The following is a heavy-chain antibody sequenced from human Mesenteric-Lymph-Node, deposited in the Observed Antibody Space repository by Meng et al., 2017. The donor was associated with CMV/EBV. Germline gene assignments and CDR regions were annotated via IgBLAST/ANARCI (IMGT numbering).Heavy chain of an antibody. CDR3: ARYYLSSWYGFDP. CDR2: IYYSGST. D-gene: IGHD6-13*01. Sequence: SEPLSLPCPVSGGPTRSSSYYWGWIRQPPGKGLEGIVSIYYSGSTYYNPSLKSRVTISVDTSKNQFSLKLSFVTAADTAVDYCARYYLSSWYGFDPWGQGTLVTVSS. V-gene: IGHV4-39*07. CDR1: GGPTRSSSYY. J-gene: IGHJ5*02.